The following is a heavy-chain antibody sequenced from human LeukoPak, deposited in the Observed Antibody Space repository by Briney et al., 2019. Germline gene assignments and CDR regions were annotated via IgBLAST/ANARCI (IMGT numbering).Heavy chain of an antibody. J-gene: IGHJ6*02. Sequence: PGGSLRLSGAASGFTFSSYSMNWVRKAPGKGLEWVSSISSSDSYIYYADSVKGRFTISRDNAKNSLYLQMNSLRAEDTAVYYCARDPPSSYYYYYGMDVWGQGTTVTVSS. V-gene: IGHV3-21*01. D-gene: IGHD2-15*01. CDR2: ISSSDSYI. CDR1: GFTFSSYS. CDR3: ARDPPSSYYYYYGMDV.